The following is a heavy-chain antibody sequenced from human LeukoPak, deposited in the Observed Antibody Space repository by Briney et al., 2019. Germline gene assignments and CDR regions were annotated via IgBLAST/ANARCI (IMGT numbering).Heavy chain of an antibody. V-gene: IGHV3-30*04. CDR3: ASLQPGVRIIEVFVC. J-gene: IGHJ4*02. CDR1: GFTFSSHA. Sequence: GGSLRLSCAASGFTFSSHAMHWVRQAPGKGLEWVAAISRDGSNKYYADSVTGRFTISRDNSKNTLYLQVNSLKTEDAAIYYCASLQPGVRIIEVFVCWGQGTLVTVSS. CDR2: ISRDGSNK. D-gene: IGHD1-14*01.